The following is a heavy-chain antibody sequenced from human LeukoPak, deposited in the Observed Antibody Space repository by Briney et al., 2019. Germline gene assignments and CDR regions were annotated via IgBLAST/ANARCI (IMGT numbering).Heavy chain of an antibody. CDR1: GGSISSYY. J-gene: IGHJ6*03. CDR2: IYTSGST. CDR3: ARGTGTRIHYYYYMDV. Sequence: SETLSLTCSVSGGSISSYYWSWIRQPAGKGLEWIGRIYTSGSTNYNPSLKSRVTISVDTSKNQFSLKLSSVTAADTAVYYCARGTGTRIHYYYYMDVWGKGTTVTVSS. D-gene: IGHD1-7*01. V-gene: IGHV4-4*07.